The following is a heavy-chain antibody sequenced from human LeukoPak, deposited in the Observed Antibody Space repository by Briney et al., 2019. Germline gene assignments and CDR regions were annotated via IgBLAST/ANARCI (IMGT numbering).Heavy chain of an antibody. V-gene: IGHV3-48*03. D-gene: IGHD2-15*01. Sequence: GGSLRLSCAASGFTFSSYEMIWVRQAPGKGLEWVSYISSSGSTIFYADSVKGRFTVSRDNAKNSLYLQMNSLRAEDTAVYYCVRRYCSSSSCTLDSWGQGTLVTVSS. CDR3: VRRYCSSSSCTLDS. CDR2: ISSSGSTI. CDR1: GFTFSSYE. J-gene: IGHJ4*02.